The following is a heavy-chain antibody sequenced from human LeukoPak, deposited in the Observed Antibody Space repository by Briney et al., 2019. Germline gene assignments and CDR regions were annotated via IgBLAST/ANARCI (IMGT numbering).Heavy chain of an antibody. Sequence: PSETLSLTCTVSGGSISSYYWSWVRQPPGKGLEWMGYIYYSGSTKYNPSLKSRVTISVDTSKNQFSLKLSSVTAADTAVYYCARVRGYDILTGYAFDIWGQGTMVTVSS. CDR3: ARVRGYDILTGYAFDI. CDR1: GGSISSYY. CDR2: IYYSGST. D-gene: IGHD3-9*01. J-gene: IGHJ3*02. V-gene: IGHV4-59*01.